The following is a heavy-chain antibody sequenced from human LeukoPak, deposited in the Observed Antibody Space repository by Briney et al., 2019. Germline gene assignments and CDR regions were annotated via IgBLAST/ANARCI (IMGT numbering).Heavy chain of an antibody. Sequence: SGTLSLTCTVSGSSISSHSWGWVRQPPGEGLEWIGYDSNSGNINYNPALKSRVTISVDTSERQFSLKLNSVTAADTAVYYCASHRRSHGSEYWGQGTLVTVSS. CDR1: GSSISSHS. J-gene: IGHJ4*02. CDR2: DSNSGNI. CDR3: ASHRRSHGSEY. V-gene: IGHV4-59*11. D-gene: IGHD5-24*01.